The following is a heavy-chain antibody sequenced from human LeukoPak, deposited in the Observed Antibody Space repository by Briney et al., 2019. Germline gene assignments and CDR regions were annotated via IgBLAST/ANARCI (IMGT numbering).Heavy chain of an antibody. CDR2: ISGSGGST. CDR3: AKQPSRPGCSSGWYYFDY. D-gene: IGHD6-19*01. J-gene: IGHJ4*02. Sequence: GGSLRLSCAASGFTFSSYAMSWVRQAPGKGLEWVSAISGSGGSTYYADSVKGRFTISRDNSKNTLYLQMNSLRAEDTAVYYCAKQPSRPGCSSGWYYFDYWGQGTLVTVSS. V-gene: IGHV3-23*01. CDR1: GFTFSSYA.